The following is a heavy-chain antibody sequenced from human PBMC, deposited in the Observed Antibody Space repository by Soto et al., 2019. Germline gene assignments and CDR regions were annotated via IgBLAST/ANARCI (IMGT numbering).Heavy chain of an antibody. CDR1: GGSISSSSYY. CDR2: IYYRGST. J-gene: IGHJ4*02. CDR3: ARQKYRVYDLFDY. D-gene: IGHD5-12*01. V-gene: IGHV4-39*01. Sequence: QLQLQESGPGLVKPSETLSLTCTVSGGSISSSSYYWGWIRQPPGKGLEWIGRIYYRGSTYYNPSLKSRVTISVDTSKNQFSLKLSSVTAADTAVYYCARQKYRVYDLFDYWGQGTLVTVSS.